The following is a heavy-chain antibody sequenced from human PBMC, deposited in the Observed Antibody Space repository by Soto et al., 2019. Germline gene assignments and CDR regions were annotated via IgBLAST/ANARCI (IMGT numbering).Heavy chain of an antibody. V-gene: IGHV3-30*10. CDR1: GLTLSNYA. CDR2: TSYDGNNE. D-gene: IGHD1-1*01. J-gene: IGHJ4*02. CDR3: AKDKGVFNWATSYFDY. Sequence: SLRLSCAAAGLTLSNYAMHWVRQAPGKWLEKVALTSYDGNNEYYTDSVKGRFTISRDNSKNTLFLQMNSPRPEDTAVYYCAKDKGVFNWATSYFDYWGQGALVTVSS.